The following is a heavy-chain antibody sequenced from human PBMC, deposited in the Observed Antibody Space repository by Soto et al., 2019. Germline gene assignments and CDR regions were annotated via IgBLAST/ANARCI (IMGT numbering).Heavy chain of an antibody. CDR1: GGSFSGYY. D-gene: IGHD3-10*01. Sequence: SETLSLTCAVYGGSFSGYYWSWIRQPPGKGLEWIGEINHSGSTNYNPSLKSRVTISVDTSKNQFSLKLSSVSAADTAVYYCATGRGVRGVIITTYYYYGLDVWGQGTTVTASS. J-gene: IGHJ6*02. V-gene: IGHV4-34*01. CDR2: INHSGST. CDR3: ATGRGVRGVIITTYYYYGLDV.